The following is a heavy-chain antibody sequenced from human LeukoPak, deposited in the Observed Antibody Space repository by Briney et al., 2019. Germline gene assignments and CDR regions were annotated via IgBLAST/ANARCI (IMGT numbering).Heavy chain of an antibody. V-gene: IGHV3-20*04. J-gene: IGHJ6*03. CDR1: GFTFDDYA. Sequence: GESLRLSCAASGFTFDDYAMNWVRHAPGRGLEWVSGINWNGRITEYADSVKDRFTISRQKTKNSLYLYMNNLGGEDTALYFCAGGSVQLWLRDTYYYMDVWGKGTTVTVSS. CDR2: INWNGRIT. D-gene: IGHD5-18*01. CDR3: AGGSVQLWLRDTYYYMDV.